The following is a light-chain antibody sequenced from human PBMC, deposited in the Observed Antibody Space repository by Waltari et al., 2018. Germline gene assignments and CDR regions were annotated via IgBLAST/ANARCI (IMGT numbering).Light chain of an antibody. V-gene: IGLV2-8*01. CDR1: SSDVGGYNY. J-gene: IGLJ3*02. CDR2: EGS. CDR3: SSYGGSNNLV. Sequence: QSALTQPPSASGSPGQSVTISCTGTSSDVGGYNYVSWYQQHPGQAPKVLIYEGSKRPRGVPGRFAGSRSGNPASLTVSGVQAEDEADYYCSSYGGSNNLVFGGGTKLTVL.